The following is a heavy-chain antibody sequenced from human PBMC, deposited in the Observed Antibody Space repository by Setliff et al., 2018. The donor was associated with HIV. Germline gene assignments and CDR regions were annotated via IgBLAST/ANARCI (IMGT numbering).Heavy chain of an antibody. Sequence: SETLSLTCTVSGGSISSHYWSWIRQPPGKGLEWIGSIYYSGSTNYNPSLKSRVTISVDTSKNQFSLKLSSVIAADTAVYYCARNRVPSSLWGQGTLVTVSS. J-gene: IGHJ4*02. CDR1: GGSISSHY. D-gene: IGHD3-10*01. CDR3: ARNRVPSSL. V-gene: IGHV4-59*11. CDR2: IYYSGST.